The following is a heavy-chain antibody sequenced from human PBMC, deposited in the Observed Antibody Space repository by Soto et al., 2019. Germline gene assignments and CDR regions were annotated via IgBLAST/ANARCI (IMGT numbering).Heavy chain of an antibody. CDR3: ARDEGWNCSGGSCYFFAY. V-gene: IGHV1-2*02. CDR2: INPNSGET. D-gene: IGHD2-15*01. CDR1: GYTVSDYS. J-gene: IGHJ4*02. Sequence: QVQLVQSGAEVKKPGASVKISCKASGYTVSDYSLHWMRQAPGQRLEWMGVINPNSGETNYAQKFQGRVTMTRDTSISTASMELTRRTYDDTALYYYARDEGWNCSGGSCYFFAYWGQGTLVTVSS.